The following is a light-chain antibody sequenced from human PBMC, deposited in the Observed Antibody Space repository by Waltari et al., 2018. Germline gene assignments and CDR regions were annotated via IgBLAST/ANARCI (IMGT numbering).Light chain of an antibody. Sequence: QSALTQPASVSGSPGQSITISCTGTSSDVGGYNYVSWYQQHPGKAPKLMSYEVSNRPSGVSNRCSGSKSGNTAALTISGLQAEDEADYYCSSYTSSSPVVFGGGTKLTVL. J-gene: IGLJ3*02. CDR2: EVS. CDR1: SSDVGGYNY. CDR3: SSYTSSSPVV. V-gene: IGLV2-14*01.